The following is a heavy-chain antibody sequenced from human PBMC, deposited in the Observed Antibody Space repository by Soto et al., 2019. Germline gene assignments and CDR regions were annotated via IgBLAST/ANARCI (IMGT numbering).Heavy chain of an antibody. CDR3: ARGSITMIVVVTPFDY. Sequence: PTETLARTCTVSGCSISSSRYYWGWIRQPPGKWLEGIGSIYYSGSTYCNPSLKSRVTISVDTSKNQFSLKLSSVTAADTAVYYCARGSITMIVVVTPFDYWGQGTLVTVS. CDR2: IYYSGST. J-gene: IGHJ4*02. V-gene: IGHV4-39*01. D-gene: IGHD3-22*01. CDR1: GCSISSSRYY.